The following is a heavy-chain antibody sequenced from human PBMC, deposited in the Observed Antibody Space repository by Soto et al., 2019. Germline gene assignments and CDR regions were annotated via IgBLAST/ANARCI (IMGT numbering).Heavy chain of an antibody. D-gene: IGHD6-13*01. CDR3: ARVHSCSYHYFDY. CDR1: GFTVSTYH. CDR2: IYSAGSA. J-gene: IGHJ4*02. Sequence: GGSLRLSCAASGFTVSTYHMSWVRQAPGKGLEWVSVIYSAGSADFADSVKVRFTISRDNSKNTLYLQMSSLRAEDTAVYYCARVHSCSYHYFDYWGKGTVVTLPS. V-gene: IGHV3-66*01.